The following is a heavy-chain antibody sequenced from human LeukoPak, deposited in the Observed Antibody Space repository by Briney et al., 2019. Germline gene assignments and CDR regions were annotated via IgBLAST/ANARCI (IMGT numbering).Heavy chain of an antibody. D-gene: IGHD1-14*01. V-gene: IGHV3-74*01. CDR3: VRKFATGD. CDR2: VKSEATAT. J-gene: IGHJ4*02. CDR1: GLSFSSHL. Sequence: CLCPSCAASGLSFSSHLMRWVRHAHGAGLVWVSSVKSEATATNHAASVKGRFTISRDNAKNTLYLQMNRLRVEDTAVYYCVRKFATGDWGQGTLVTVSS.